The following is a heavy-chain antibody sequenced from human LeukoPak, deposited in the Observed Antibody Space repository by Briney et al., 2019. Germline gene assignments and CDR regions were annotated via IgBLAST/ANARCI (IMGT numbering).Heavy chain of an antibody. CDR3: ARGLRNTDTFDI. CDR2: IWYDGSNK. J-gene: IGHJ3*02. CDR1: GFTFSGYS. V-gene: IGHV3-33*08. Sequence: GGSLRLSCAASGFTFSGYSMNWVRQAPGKGLEWVAVIWYDGSNKYYADSVKGRFTISRDNSKNTVYLQMNSLRAEDTAVYYCARGLRNTDTFDIWGQGTMVTVSS.